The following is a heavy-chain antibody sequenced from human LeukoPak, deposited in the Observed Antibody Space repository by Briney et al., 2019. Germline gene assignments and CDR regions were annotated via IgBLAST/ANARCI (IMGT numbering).Heavy chain of an antibody. D-gene: IGHD3-3*01. CDR2: IYYSGST. CDR3: ARLANYDFWRGPYPHDAFDI. V-gene: IGHV4-59*08. J-gene: IGHJ3*02. CDR1: GGSISSYY. Sequence: PSETLSLTCTVSGGSISSYYWSWIRQPPGKGLEWIGYIYYSGSTNYNPSLKSRVTISVDTSKNQLSLKVTSVTAADTAVFYCARLANYDFWRGPYPHDAFDIWGQGTMVTVSS.